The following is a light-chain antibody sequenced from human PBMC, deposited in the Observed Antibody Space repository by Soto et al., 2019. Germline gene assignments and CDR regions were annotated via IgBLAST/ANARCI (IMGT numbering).Light chain of an antibody. CDR3: QHYQSWPPWT. V-gene: IGKV3-15*01. J-gene: IGKJ1*01. Sequence: EIVMTQSPATLSVSPGERATLSCRASQSIGTNLAWYQQKPGQAPRLLIYGASTKATGFPARFSGSGSGTEFTLTISSLQSEDFAVYYCQHYQSWPPWTFGQGTKGEIK. CDR2: GAS. CDR1: QSIGTN.